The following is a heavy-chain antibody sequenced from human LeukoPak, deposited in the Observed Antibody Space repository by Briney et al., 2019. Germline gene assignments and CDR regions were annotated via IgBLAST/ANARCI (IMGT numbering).Heavy chain of an antibody. CDR3: ARGVWEMATITGGFDY. CDR2: ISSSGSTI. D-gene: IGHD5-24*01. CDR1: GFTFSSYE. Sequence: GGSLRLSCAASGFTFSSYEMNWVRQAPGKGLEWVSYISSSGSTIYYADSVKGRFTISRDNAKNSLYLQMNSLRAEDTAVYYCARGVWEMATITGGFDYWGQGTLVTVSS. V-gene: IGHV3-48*03. J-gene: IGHJ4*02.